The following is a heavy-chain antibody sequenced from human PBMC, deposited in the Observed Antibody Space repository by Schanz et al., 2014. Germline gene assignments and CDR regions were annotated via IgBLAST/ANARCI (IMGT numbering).Heavy chain of an antibody. CDR3: ARDRGYCSGGSCLTCDY. J-gene: IGHJ4*02. D-gene: IGHD2-15*01. CDR2: ISYDGSNK. V-gene: IGHV3-30-3*01. Sequence: QVQLVESGGGVVQPGRSLRLSCAAYGFTLSSYAMHWVRQAPGKGLEWVAVISYDGSNKYYADSVKGRFTISRDNSKNTLYLQMNTLRAEDTAVYYCARDRGYCSGGSCLTCDYWGQGTLVTVSS. CDR1: GFTLSSYA.